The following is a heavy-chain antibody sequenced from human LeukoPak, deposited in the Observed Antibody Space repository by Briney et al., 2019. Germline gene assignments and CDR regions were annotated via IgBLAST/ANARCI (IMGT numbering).Heavy chain of an antibody. J-gene: IGHJ4*02. D-gene: IGHD6-19*01. V-gene: IGHV3-74*01. CDR2: ITSDGSST. Sequence: SGGSLRLSCAASGFTFSSYWMYWVRQAPGKGLMWVSRITSDGSSTSYADSVKGRFTISRDNAKNTLYLQMNSLRAEDTAVYYCARGSAKGGRGLQWLVQGVNDYWGQGALVTVSS. CDR3: ARGSAKGGRGLQWLVQGVNDY. CDR1: GFTFSSYW.